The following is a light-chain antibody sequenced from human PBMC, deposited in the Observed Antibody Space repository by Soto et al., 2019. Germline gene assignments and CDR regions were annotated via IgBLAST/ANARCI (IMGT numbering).Light chain of an antibody. CDR3: CSYAGGFYV. V-gene: IGLV2-11*03. CDR1: SSDVGGYNY. J-gene: IGLJ1*01. Sequence: VCRSQCGSVAITKKETSSDVGGYNYVSWYQQHPGKVPKLIIFDVYKRPSGVPDRFSGSKSGSAASLTISGLQADDEADYYCCSYAGGFYVVGTGTKVTVL. CDR2: DVY.